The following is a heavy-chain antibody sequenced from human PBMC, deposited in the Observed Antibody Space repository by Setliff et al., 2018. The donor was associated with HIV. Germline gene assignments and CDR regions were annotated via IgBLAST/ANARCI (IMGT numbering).Heavy chain of an antibody. D-gene: IGHD6-19*01. CDR2: IYYSGRT. V-gene: IGHV4-39*01. CDR1: GGSISSGAYY. Sequence: KTSETLSLTCTFSGGSISSGAYYWGWIRQPPGKGLEWIGSIYYSGRTYYNPSLKSRLTISVDTSKNHFSQTLNSVTAADTAVYYCARHPSYSSDHPPLYFDYWGQGTLVTVSS. J-gene: IGHJ4*02. CDR3: ARHPSYSSDHPPLYFDY.